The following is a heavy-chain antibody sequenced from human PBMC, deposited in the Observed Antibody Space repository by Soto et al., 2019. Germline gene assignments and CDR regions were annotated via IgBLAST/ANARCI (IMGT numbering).Heavy chain of an antibody. CDR2: IYHGGST. CDR3: AGERGSITVRGPFHI. CDR1: SGSISSNNW. Sequence: QVQLQESGPGLVKPSGTLSLTCTVTSGSISSNNWWSWLRQSPGKGLEWIGEIYHGGSTNYNPSLMNRITIPVDESRNQFSLRLRSVTAADTAVYYCAGERGSITVRGPFHIWGQGTLVTVSS. J-gene: IGHJ3*02. V-gene: IGHV4-4*02. D-gene: IGHD3-16*01.